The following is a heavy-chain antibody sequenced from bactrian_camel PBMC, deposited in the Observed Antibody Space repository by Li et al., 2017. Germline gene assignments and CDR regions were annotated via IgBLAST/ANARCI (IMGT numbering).Heavy chain of an antibody. J-gene: IGHJ4*01. CDR3: ATATVRRIVRWDY. CDR1: GFTFDDSD. CDR2: ISPDGKT. D-gene: IGHD6*01. V-gene: IGHV3S63*01. Sequence: QVQLVESGGGSVQAGGSLRLSCAASGFTFDDSDIKWYRQAPGNEYKLVSGISPDGKTFYDDSVKGRVLISKDKDKDTVFLQMNSLKSEDTALYYCATATVRRIVRWDYWGQGTQVT.